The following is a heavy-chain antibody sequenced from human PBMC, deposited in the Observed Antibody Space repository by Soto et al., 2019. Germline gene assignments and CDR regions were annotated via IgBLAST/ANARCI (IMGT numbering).Heavy chain of an antibody. CDR3: ARDGVLRFLEWLPYYYGMDV. CDR1: GYSISSGYY. V-gene: IGHV4-38-2*02. D-gene: IGHD3-3*01. Sequence: PSKTLSLTCAVSGYSISSGYYWGWIRQPPGKGLEWIGSIYHSGSTYYNPSLKSRVTISVDTSKNQFSLKLSSVTAADTAVYYCARDGVLRFLEWLPYYYGMDVWGQGTTVTVSS. J-gene: IGHJ6*02. CDR2: IYHSGST.